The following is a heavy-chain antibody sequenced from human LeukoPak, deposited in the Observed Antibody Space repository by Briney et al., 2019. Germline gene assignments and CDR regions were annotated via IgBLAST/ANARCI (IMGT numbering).Heavy chain of an antibody. D-gene: IGHD3-22*01. Sequence: GGSLRLSCAASGFTFSDSYMTWIRQAPGKGLEWVSGINWNGGSTGYADSVKGRFTISRDNTKKSLYLQMNSLRAEDTALYYCARDVLYDSSGYYSDYWGQGTLVTVSS. CDR3: ARDVLYDSSGYYSDY. CDR1: GFTFSDSY. V-gene: IGHV3-20*04. J-gene: IGHJ4*02. CDR2: INWNGGST.